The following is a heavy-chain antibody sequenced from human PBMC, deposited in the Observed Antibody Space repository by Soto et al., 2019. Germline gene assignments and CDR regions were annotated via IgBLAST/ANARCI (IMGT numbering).Heavy chain of an antibody. D-gene: IGHD3-22*01. J-gene: IGHJ6*01. V-gene: IGHV4-39*01. CDR1: GGSISSSSYY. CDR3: ARRLYYDSSGFEGGGMDV. CDR2: IYYSGNT. Sequence: SETLSLTCTVSGGSISSSSYYWGWIRQPPGKGLEWIGSIYYSGNTYYNPSLKSRVTISVDTAKNQFSLKLSSVTAADTAVYYCARRLYYDSSGFEGGGMDVWGQGTTVTVSS.